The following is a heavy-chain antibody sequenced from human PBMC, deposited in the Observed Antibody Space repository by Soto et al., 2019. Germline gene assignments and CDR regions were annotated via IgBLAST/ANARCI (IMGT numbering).Heavy chain of an antibody. CDR1: GFTVSSNY. Sequence: GGSLRLSCAASGFTVSSNYMSWVRQAPGKGLEWVSVIYSGGSTYYADSVKGRFTISRDNSKNTLYLQMNSLRAEDTAVYYCARDFSPPYDILTGWSVPWGQGTLVTVSS. CDR2: IYSGGST. J-gene: IGHJ5*02. V-gene: IGHV3-66*01. CDR3: ARDFSPPYDILTGWSVP. D-gene: IGHD3-9*01.